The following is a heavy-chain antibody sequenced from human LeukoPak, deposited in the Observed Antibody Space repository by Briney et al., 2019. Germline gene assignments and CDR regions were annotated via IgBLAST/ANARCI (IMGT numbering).Heavy chain of an antibody. V-gene: IGHV4-39*07. J-gene: IGHJ5*02. CDR3: ARDFGVRWSIQVNWFDP. Sequence: GSLRLSCAASGFTVSSNYMSWVRQPPGKGLEWIGRIYYSGSTYYNPSLKSRVTISVDTSKNQFSLKLSSVTAADTAVYYCARDFGVRWSIQVNWFDPWGQGTLVTVSS. CDR1: GFTVSSNY. D-gene: IGHD4-23*01. CDR2: IYYSGST.